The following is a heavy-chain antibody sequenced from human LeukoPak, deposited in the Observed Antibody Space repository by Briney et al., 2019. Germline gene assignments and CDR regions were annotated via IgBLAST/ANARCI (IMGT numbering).Heavy chain of an antibody. D-gene: IGHD3-3*01. V-gene: IGHV4-34*01. Sequence: SETLSLTCAVYGGSFSGYYWSWIRQPPGKGLEWIGKINHSGSTNYNPSLKSRVTISVDTSKNQFSLKLSSVTAADTAVYYCARLLDDAFDIWDQGTMVTVSS. CDR2: INHSGST. J-gene: IGHJ3*02. CDR1: GGSFSGYY. CDR3: ARLLDDAFDI.